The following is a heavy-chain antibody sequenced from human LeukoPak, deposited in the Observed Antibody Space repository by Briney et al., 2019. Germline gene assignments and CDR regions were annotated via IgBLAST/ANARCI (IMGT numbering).Heavy chain of an antibody. D-gene: IGHD1-26*01. Sequence: GGSLRLSCAASGFTFDDYAMHWVRQAPGKGLEWVLGISWNSGSIGYADSVKGRFTISRDNAKNSLYLQMNSLRAEDMALYYCAKAPSGSYFRSWFDPWGQGTLVTVSS. CDR1: GFTFDDYA. V-gene: IGHV3-9*03. CDR2: ISWNSGSI. J-gene: IGHJ5*02. CDR3: AKAPSGSYFRSWFDP.